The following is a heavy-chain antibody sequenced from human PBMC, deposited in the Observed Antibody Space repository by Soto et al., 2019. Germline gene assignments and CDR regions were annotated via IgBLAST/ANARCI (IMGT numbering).Heavy chain of an antibody. Sequence: QVQLQESGPGLVKPSETLSLTCTVSGGSISSYYWSWIRQPPGKGLEWIGYIYYSGSTNYNPSLXGXVXIXXDTSKDLCSLKLSSVSVADTAVYYCARVWGGAFELWGQGTMVTVSS. D-gene: IGHD3-10*01. J-gene: IGHJ3*01. CDR2: IYYSGST. CDR1: GGSISSYY. CDR3: ARVWGGAFEL. V-gene: IGHV4-59*01.